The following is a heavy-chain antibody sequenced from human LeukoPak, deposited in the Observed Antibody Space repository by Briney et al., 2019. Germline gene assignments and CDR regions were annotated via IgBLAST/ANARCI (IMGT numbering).Heavy chain of an antibody. J-gene: IGHJ3*02. Sequence: PSETLSLTCAVSGGSISSGGYSWSWIRQPPGKGLEWIGYIYHSGSTYYNPSLKSRVTISVDRSKNQFSLKLSSVTAADTAVYYCARDHSAGSRGWQNAFDIWGQGTMVTVSS. CDR2: IYHSGST. V-gene: IGHV4-30-2*01. CDR3: ARDHSAGSRGWQNAFDI. CDR1: GGSISSGGYS. D-gene: IGHD2-15*01.